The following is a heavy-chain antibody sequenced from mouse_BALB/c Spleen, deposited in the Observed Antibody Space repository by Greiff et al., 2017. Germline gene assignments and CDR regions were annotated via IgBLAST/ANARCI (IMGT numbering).Heavy chain of an antibody. CDR2: ISSGSSTI. V-gene: IGHV5-17*02. Sequence: EVKLVESGGGLVQPGGSRKLSCAASGFTFSSFGMHWVRQAPEKGLEWVAYISSGSSTIYYADTVKGRFTISRDNPKNTLFLQMTSLRSEDTAMYYCAREHYFDYWGQGTTLTVSS. J-gene: IGHJ2*01. CDR1: GFTFSSFG. CDR3: AREHYFDY.